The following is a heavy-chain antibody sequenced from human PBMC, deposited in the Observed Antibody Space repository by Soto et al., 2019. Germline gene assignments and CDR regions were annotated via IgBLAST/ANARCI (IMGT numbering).Heavy chain of an antibody. CDR1: GDSVSTNSAT. Sequence: PSQTLSLTCAISGDSVSTNSATWDWIRQSPSRGLEWLGRTYYRSTWSYDYAVSVKGRITINPDTSNNQLSLHLNSVTPEDTAVYFCARVPNPFRLKIGYEVAFDLWGKGTMVTVPS. J-gene: IGHJ3*01. CDR2: TYYRSTWSY. CDR3: ARVPNPFRLKIGYEVAFDL. D-gene: IGHD5-12*01. V-gene: IGHV6-1*01.